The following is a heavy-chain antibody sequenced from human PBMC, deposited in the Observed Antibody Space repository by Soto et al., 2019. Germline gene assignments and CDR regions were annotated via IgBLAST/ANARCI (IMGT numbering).Heavy chain of an antibody. CDR2: IHSSGTF. J-gene: IGHJ6*02. V-gene: IGHV4-4*07. Sequence: SETLSLTCTISGGSISSYYWSWIRQAAGKRLEWIGRIHSSGTFNYNPSLKSRVSISRDTSKNQISLKLSSVTAADTAVYYCARDNIVSKGYGMDVWGQGTTVTVSS. D-gene: IGHD5-12*01. CDR1: GGSISSYY. CDR3: ARDNIVSKGYGMDV.